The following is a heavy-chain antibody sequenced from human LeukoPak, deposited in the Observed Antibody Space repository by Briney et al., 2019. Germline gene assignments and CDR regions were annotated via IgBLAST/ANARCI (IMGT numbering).Heavy chain of an antibody. Sequence: GGSLRLSCAASGFTFSSYWMQWVRQAPGKGLVWVSRIDGDGSSTNYADSVKGRFTISRDNSKNTLYLQMNSLRDEDTAVYYCVRGVGVSRFNYLDSWGQGTLVIVSS. CDR2: IDGDGSST. D-gene: IGHD6-13*01. CDR3: VRGVGVSRFNYLDS. J-gene: IGHJ4*02. V-gene: IGHV3-74*01. CDR1: GFTFSSYW.